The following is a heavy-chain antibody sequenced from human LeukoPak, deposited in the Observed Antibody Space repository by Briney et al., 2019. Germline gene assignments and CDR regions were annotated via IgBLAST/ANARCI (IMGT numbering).Heavy chain of an antibody. D-gene: IGHD3-10*01. Sequence: PSETLSLTCAAYGGSFSGYYWSWIRQSPGKGLEWIGEINHRGSTNYNPSLKRRVTISVDTSKNQFSLKLSSVTAADTAVYYCAKSLYGSGSYYNWFDPWGQGTLVTVSS. V-gene: IGHV4-34*01. CDR1: GGSFSGYY. CDR2: INHRGST. J-gene: IGHJ5*02. CDR3: AKSLYGSGSYYNWFDP.